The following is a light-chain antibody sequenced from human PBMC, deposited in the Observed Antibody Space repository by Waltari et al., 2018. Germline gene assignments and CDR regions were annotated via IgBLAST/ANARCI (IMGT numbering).Light chain of an antibody. J-gene: IGKJ1*01. CDR1: QTISTW. V-gene: IGKV1-5*03. CDR3: QQSNSYPWT. Sequence: DIQMTQSPSTLSASVGDTVTITCRASQTISTWVAWYQQKTGKAPKLVIYKASSLQSAVPSRFSGSGSGTEFTLTISSLQPNDFAIYFCQQSNSYPWTFGHGTKVEIK. CDR2: KAS.